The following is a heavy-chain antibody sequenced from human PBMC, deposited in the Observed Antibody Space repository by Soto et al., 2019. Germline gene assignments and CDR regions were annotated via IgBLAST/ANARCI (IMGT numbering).Heavy chain of an antibody. J-gene: IGHJ4*02. V-gene: IGHV2-5*02. Sequence: VSGPTLVNPTQTLTLTCSFSGFSLSTSGVGVGWIRQPPGKAPEWLALIDWDDDKRYSPSLKSRLTITKDTSKKQVVLTMTNMDPVDTATYFCARHTVYRFDYWGQGTLVTVSS. CDR2: IDWDDDK. CDR3: ARHTVYRFDY. CDR1: GFSLSTSGVG. D-gene: IGHD3-16*02.